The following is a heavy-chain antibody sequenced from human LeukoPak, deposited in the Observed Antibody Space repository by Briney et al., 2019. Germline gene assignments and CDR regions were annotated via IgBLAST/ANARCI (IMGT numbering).Heavy chain of an antibody. CDR3: ARQGWDIVVVVAANDY. V-gene: IGHV3-7*01. D-gene: IGHD2-15*01. Sequence: GGSLRLSCAASGFTFSNYWMSWVRQAPGKGLEWLANIKQDGSEKYYVDSVKGRFTISRDNAKNSLYLQMNSLRAEDTAVYYCARQGWDIVVVVAANDYWGQGTLVTVSS. CDR1: GFTFSNYW. J-gene: IGHJ4*02. CDR2: IKQDGSEK.